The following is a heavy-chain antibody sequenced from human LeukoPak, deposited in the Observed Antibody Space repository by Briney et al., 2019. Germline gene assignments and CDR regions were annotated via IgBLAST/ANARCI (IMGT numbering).Heavy chain of an antibody. CDR2: IYTSGST. V-gene: IGHV4-61*02. J-gene: IGHJ4*02. CDR1: GGSISSGSYY. Sequence: PSATLSLPCTVSGGSISSGSYYWSWIRQPAGKGLEWIGRIYTSGSTNYNPSLKSRVTISVDTSKNQFSLKLSSVTAADTAVYYCASQQLGTWGYFDYWGQGTLVTVSS. CDR3: ASQQLGTWGYFDY. D-gene: IGHD6-6*01.